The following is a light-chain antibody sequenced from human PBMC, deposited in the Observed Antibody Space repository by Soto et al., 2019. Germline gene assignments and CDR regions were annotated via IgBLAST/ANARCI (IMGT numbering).Light chain of an antibody. J-gene: IGKJ4*01. CDR1: QAIATS. CDR2: GAS. V-gene: IGKV3-15*01. Sequence: ELVMTQSPAALSLSPGETVTLSCRASQAIATSLAWYQHKPGQAPRLLIYGASTRATGVPDRVSGGGSETEFTLTISGLQSEDFAIYYCQHYNGWPLFGGGTKVEFK. CDR3: QHYNGWPL.